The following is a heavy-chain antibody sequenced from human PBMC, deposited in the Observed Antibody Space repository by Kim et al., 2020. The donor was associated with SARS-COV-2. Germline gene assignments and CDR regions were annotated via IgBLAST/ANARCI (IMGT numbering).Heavy chain of an antibody. Sequence: TCYAGSVKGRFTRSRDNTKNTLYLQMHSLRAEGTAVYYFVRGTLITSGVDYWGQGTLVTVSS. V-gene: IGHV3-74*01. D-gene: IGHD3-3*01. CDR2: T. J-gene: IGHJ4*02. CDR3: VRGTLITSGVDY.